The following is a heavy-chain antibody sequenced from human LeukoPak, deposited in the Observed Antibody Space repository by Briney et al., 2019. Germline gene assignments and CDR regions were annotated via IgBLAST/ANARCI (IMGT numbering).Heavy chain of an antibody. Sequence: GGSLRLSCAASGFTFSTYGMHWVRQAPGKGLEWVAVISYDGSSKYYVDSVKGRFTISRDNSKNTLYLQMDSLRPEDTAVYYCAAAGDYWGQGTLVTVSS. J-gene: IGHJ4*02. D-gene: IGHD3-10*01. CDR1: GFTFSTYG. CDR2: ISYDGSSK. CDR3: AAAGDY. V-gene: IGHV3-30*03.